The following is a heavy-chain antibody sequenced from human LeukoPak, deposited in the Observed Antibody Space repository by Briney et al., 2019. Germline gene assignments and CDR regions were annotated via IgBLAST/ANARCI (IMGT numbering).Heavy chain of an antibody. J-gene: IGHJ4*02. CDR2: ISYDGSNK. CDR3: ARELSSSWFLDY. V-gene: IGHV3-30-3*01. CDR1: GFSFSTYA. Sequence: GGSLRLYCAASGFSFSTYAMHWVRQTPGKGLEWVAVISYDGSNKYYADSVKGRFTISRDNSKNTLYLQMNSLRAEDTAVYYCARELSSSWFLDYWGQGTLVTVSS. D-gene: IGHD6-13*01.